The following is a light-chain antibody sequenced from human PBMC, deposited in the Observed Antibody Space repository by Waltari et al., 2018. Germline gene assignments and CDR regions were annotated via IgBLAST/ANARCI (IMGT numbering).Light chain of an antibody. V-gene: IGKV3-20*01. CDR1: QSDSGA. J-gene: IGKJ1*01. CDR3: QHYVSLPVT. Sequence: VLTQSPGTLSLSPGERATLPCRASQSDSGALAWYQKNPGQAPRLLIYGASNRATGIPDRFSGSGSGTDFSLIISRLEPEDFAVYYCQHYVSLPVTFGQGTKVEIK. CDR2: GAS.